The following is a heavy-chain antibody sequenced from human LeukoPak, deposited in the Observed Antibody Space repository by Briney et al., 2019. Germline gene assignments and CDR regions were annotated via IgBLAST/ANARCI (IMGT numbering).Heavy chain of an antibody. CDR3: ARSQRGLVGGIFAY. J-gene: IGHJ4*02. Sequence: PSETLSLTCAVYGGSFSGYYWSWIRQPPGKGLEWIGEINHSGSTNYNPSLKSRVTISVDTSKNQFSLKLSSVTAADTAVYYCARSQRGLVGGIFAYWGQETLATVSS. CDR2: INHSGST. CDR1: GGSFSGYY. V-gene: IGHV4-34*01. D-gene: IGHD6-19*01.